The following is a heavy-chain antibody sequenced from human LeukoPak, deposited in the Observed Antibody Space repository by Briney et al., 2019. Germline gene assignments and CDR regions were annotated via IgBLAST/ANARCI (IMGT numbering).Heavy chain of an antibody. J-gene: IGHJ6*02. Sequence: ASVKVSCKASGYTFTSYDIIWVRQATGQGLEWMGWMNPNSGNTGYAQKFQGRVTMTRNTSISTAYMELSSLRSEDTAVYYCARGSIVVYGMDVWGQGTTVTVSS. V-gene: IGHV1-8*01. CDR2: MNPNSGNT. CDR1: GYTFTSYD. CDR3: ARGSIVVYGMDV. D-gene: IGHD2-15*01.